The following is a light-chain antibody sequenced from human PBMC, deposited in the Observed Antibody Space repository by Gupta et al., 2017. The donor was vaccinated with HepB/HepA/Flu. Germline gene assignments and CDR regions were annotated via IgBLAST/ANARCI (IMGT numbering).Light chain of an antibody. CDR3: QQYGSSPPRYT. CDR1: QSVSSSY. CDR2: GAS. Sequence: EIVLTQSPGPLSLSPGERATLSCRASQSVSSSYLAWYQQKPGQAPRLLIYGASSRATGIPDRFSGSGSGIDFTLTISRLEPEDFAVYYCQQYGSSPPRYTFGQGTKLEIK. J-gene: IGKJ2*01. V-gene: IGKV3-20*01.